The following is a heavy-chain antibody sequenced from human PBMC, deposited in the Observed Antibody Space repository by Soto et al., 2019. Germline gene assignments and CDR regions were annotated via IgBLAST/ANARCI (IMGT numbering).Heavy chain of an antibody. CDR3: ARDHGDIDY. CDR2: ISYDGSNK. CDR1: GFTFSSYA. Sequence: QVQLVESGGGVVQPGRSLRLSCAASGFTFSSYAMHWVRQAPGKGLEWVAVISYDGSNKYYADSVKGRFTISRDNSKNTLYLQMNSLRAEDKAVYYCARDHGDIDYWGQGTLVTVSS. V-gene: IGHV3-30-3*01. J-gene: IGHJ4*02. D-gene: IGHD4-17*01.